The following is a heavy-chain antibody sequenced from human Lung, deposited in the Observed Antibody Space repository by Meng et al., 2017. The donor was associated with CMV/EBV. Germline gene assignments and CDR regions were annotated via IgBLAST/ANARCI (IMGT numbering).Heavy chain of an antibody. V-gene: IGHV4-59*01. CDR2: IYRSGTT. CDR3: ARATTLVRGYVVPYYYVMDA. D-gene: IGHD3-10*01. CDR1: IDSHRSDY. J-gene: IGHJ6*02. Sequence: GSLRLCCTVSIDSHRSDYWSWVRLPPGKGLEWIAYIYRSGTTNYNPSLKSRVSISLDRSNNRLSLELESVTAADTAIYYCARATTLVRGYVVPYYYVMDAWXQGHXVTV.